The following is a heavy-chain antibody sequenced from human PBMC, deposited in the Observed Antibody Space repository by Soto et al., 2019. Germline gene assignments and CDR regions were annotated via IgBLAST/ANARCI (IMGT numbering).Heavy chain of an antibody. J-gene: IGHJ4*02. CDR1: GDSVNSATYY. V-gene: IGHV4-61*01. CDR2: IYHSGST. D-gene: IGHD3-10*01. Sequence: PSETLSLTCTVSGDSVNSATYYWSWIRQPPGKGLEWIGYIYHSGSTYYNPSLKSRVTISVDRSKNQFSLKLSSVTAADTAVYYCATRPPGGPYRGVFDYWSQGTLVTVSS. CDR3: ATRPPGGPYRGVFDY.